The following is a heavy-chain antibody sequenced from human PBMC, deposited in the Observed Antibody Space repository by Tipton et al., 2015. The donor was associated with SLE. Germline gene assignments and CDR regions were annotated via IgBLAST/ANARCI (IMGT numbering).Heavy chain of an antibody. CDR2: IYHSGST. V-gene: IGHV4-38-2*01. J-gene: IGHJ4*02. Sequence: TLSLTCAVSGYSISSGYYWGWIRQPPGKGLEWIGSIYHSGSTYYNPSLKSRVTISVDTSKNQFSLKLSSVTAADTAVYYCARRGLSGSRDYWGQGTLVTVSP. CDR1: GYSISSGYY. D-gene: IGHD1-26*01. CDR3: ARRGLSGSRDY.